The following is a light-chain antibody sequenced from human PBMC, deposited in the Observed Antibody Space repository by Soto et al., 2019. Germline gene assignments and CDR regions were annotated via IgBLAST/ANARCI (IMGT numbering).Light chain of an antibody. CDR3: QQSYSTLYT. CDR1: QSISSY. CDR2: AAS. J-gene: IGKJ2*01. Sequence: DIQRTQSPSSLSASVGDRVTITCGASQSISSYLNWYQQKPGKAPKLLIYAASSLQSGVPSRFSGSGSGTDFTLTISSLQPEDFATYYCQQSYSTLYTFGQGTKVDI. V-gene: IGKV1-39*01.